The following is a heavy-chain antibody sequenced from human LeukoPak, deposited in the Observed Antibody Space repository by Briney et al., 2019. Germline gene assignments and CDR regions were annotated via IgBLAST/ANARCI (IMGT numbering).Heavy chain of an antibody. V-gene: IGHV1-2*02. J-gene: IGHJ4*02. CDR1: GGTFSSYA. Sequence: ASVKVSCKASGGTFSSYAISWVRQAPGQGLEWMGWINPNSGGTNYAQKFQGRVTMTRDTSISTAYMELSRLRSDDTAVYYCARVPGIAVAGTSSWGQGTLVTVSS. D-gene: IGHD6-19*01. CDR2: INPNSGGT. CDR3: ARVPGIAVAGTSS.